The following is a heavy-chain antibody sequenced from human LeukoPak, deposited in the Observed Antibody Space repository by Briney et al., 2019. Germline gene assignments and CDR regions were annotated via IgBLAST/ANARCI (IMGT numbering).Heavy chain of an antibody. D-gene: IGHD2-2*01. CDR2: ISGSGGST. CDR3: AKAGYCSSTSCYYYYYGMDV. J-gene: IGHJ6*02. V-gene: IGHV3-23*01. CDR1: GFTFSSDA. Sequence: GGSLRLSCAASGFTFSSDALSWVRKAPGKGLDWVSAISGSGGSTYYADSVKGRFTISRDNSKNTLYLQMNSLRAEDTAVYYCAKAGYCSSTSCYYYYYGMDVWGQGTTVTVSS.